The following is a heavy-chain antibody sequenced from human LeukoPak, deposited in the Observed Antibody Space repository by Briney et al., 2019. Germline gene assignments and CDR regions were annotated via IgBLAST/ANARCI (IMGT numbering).Heavy chain of an antibody. CDR2: ISAYNGNT. CDR3: ARESGYSYFDP. D-gene: IGHD5-18*01. J-gene: IGHJ5*02. V-gene: IGHV1-18*01. CDR1: GYSFINFG. Sequence: GASVKVSCKTSGYSFINFGISWVRQAPGQGLEWMGGISAYNGNTNYAQKLQGRVTMTTDTSTSTAYMELRSLRSDDTAVYYCARESGYSYFDPWGQGTLVTVSS.